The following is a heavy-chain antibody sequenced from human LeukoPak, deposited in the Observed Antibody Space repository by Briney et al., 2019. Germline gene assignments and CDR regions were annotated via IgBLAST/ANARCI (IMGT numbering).Heavy chain of an antibody. Sequence: GASVKVSCKASGGTFSSYAISWVRQAPGQGLEWMGGIIPIFGTANYAQKFQGRVTITADESTSTAYMELSSLRSEDTAVYYCARRSTSWNYFDYWGQGTLVTVSS. V-gene: IGHV1-69*13. CDR1: GGTFSSYA. D-gene: IGHD2-2*01. J-gene: IGHJ4*02. CDR2: IIPIFGTA. CDR3: ARRSTSWNYFDY.